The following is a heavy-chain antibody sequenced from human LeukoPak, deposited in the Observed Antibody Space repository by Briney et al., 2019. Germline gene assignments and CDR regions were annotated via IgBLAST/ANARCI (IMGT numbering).Heavy chain of an antibody. J-gene: IGHJ5*01. Sequence: SETLSLTCTVSGGSISSSSYYWGWIRQPPGTGLEWIGNIYYSGSTYYNPSLKSRVTISVDTSKNQFSLKLTSVTAADTAVYYCARCIWSGYYFFDFWGQGTLVTVSS. CDR2: IYYSGST. V-gene: IGHV4-39*01. CDR3: ARCIWSGYYFFDF. CDR1: GGSISSSSYY. D-gene: IGHD3-3*01.